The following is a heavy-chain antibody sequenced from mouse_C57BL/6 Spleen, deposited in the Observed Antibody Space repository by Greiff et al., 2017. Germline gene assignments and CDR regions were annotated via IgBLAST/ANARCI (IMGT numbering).Heavy chain of an antibody. CDR2: IYPGSGST. V-gene: IGHV1-55*01. Sequence: QVQLQQPGAELVKPGASVKMSCKASGYTFTSYWITWVKQRPGQGLEWIGDIYPGSGSTNYNEKFKSKATLTVDTSSSTAYMQLSSLSSEDSAVYCCARRGYYCSSPWFAYWGQGTLVTVSA. CDR3: ARRGYYCSSPWFAY. D-gene: IGHD1-1*01. CDR1: GYTFTSYW. J-gene: IGHJ3*01.